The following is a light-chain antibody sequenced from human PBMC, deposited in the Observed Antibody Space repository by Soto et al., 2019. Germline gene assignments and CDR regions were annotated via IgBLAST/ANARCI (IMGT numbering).Light chain of an antibody. Sequence: EIVLTQSPATLSLSPGDRATLSCRASLTVSKYLAWFQKKPGRPPRLLIYDASNRATGIPARFSGSGSGTDFTLTISSIEPEAFAVYYCQQRTNRPPWTFGQGTKVQI. J-gene: IGKJ1*01. CDR1: LTVSKY. CDR3: QQRTNRPPWT. CDR2: DAS. V-gene: IGKV3-11*01.